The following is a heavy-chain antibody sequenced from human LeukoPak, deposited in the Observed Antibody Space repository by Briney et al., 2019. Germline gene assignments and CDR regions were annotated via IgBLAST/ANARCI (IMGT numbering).Heavy chain of an antibody. CDR3: AKDFTPNWGYSCYDY. D-gene: IGHD5-18*01. CDR1: GFTFSSYA. CDR2: ISGSGGST. V-gene: IGHV3-23*01. J-gene: IGHJ4*02. Sequence: PGGSLRLSCAASGFTFSSYAMSWVRQAPGKGLEWVSAISGSGGSTYYADSVKGRFTISRDNSKNTLYLQMNSLRAEDTAVYYCAKDFTPNWGYSCYDYWGQGTLVTVSS.